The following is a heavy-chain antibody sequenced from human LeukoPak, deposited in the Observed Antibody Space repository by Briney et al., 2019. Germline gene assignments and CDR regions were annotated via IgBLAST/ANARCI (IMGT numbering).Heavy chain of an antibody. D-gene: IGHD3-22*01. CDR3: ARDRRAYYYDSSGYYYAGY. Sequence: ASVEVSCKASGYTFTSYYMHWVRQAPGQGLEWMGIINPSGGSTSYAQKFQGRVTMTRDTSTSTVYMELSSLRSEDTAVYYCARDRRAYYYDSSGYYYAGYWGQGTLVTVSS. CDR1: GYTFTSYY. V-gene: IGHV1-46*03. J-gene: IGHJ4*02. CDR2: INPSGGST.